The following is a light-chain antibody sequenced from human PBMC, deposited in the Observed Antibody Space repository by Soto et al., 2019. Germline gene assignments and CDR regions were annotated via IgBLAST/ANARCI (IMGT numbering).Light chain of an antibody. V-gene: IGKV1-9*01. CDR1: QGISSY. CDR2: ASS. CDR3: QQLNTFPVT. Sequence: DIQLTQSPSFLSASVGDRVTINCRASQGISSYLAWYQQTPGKAPKLLIYASSILQSGVPSRFSGSGSGTEFTLTISSLQPEDFATYYCQQLNTFPVTFGQGTRLAI. J-gene: IGKJ5*01.